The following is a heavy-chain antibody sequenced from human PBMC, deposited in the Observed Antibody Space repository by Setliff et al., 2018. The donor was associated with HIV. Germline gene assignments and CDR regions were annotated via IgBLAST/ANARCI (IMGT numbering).Heavy chain of an antibody. CDR2: IHYSGTT. V-gene: IGHV4-38-2*01. CDR3: AKVGMVFFPPRYCDY. CDR1: GYSISRGYY. J-gene: IGHJ4*02. D-gene: IGHD2-8*01. Sequence: SETLSLTCAVSGYSISRGYYWGWIRQPPGKGLEWIGNIHYSGTTHYNPSLKSRLSISVAASKNQIFLELRSVAAADTAVYYCAKVGMVFFPPRYCDYWGQGTLVTVSS.